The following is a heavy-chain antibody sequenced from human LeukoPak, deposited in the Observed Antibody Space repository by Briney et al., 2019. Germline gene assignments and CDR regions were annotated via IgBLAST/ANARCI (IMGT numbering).Heavy chain of an antibody. J-gene: IGHJ4*02. D-gene: IGHD1-26*01. CDR2: INPSGGST. CDR3: ASLGWESAW. CDR1: GYTLTELS. Sequence: GASVKVSCKVSGYTLTELSMHWVRQAPGQGLEWMGIINPSGGSTTYAQKFQGRVTMTRDTSTSTVYMEVSSLRSEDTAVYYCASLGWESAWWGQGTLVTVSS. V-gene: IGHV1-46*01.